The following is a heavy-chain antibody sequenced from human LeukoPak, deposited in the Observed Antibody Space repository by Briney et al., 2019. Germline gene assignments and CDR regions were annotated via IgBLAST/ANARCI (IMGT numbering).Heavy chain of an antibody. J-gene: IGHJ6*03. D-gene: IGHD1-26*01. V-gene: IGHV3-21*01. CDR1: GFTFSSYW. Sequence: GSLKLSCAASGFTFSSYWMNWVRQAPGKALEWVSSITSSGTHIFYADSVRGRFTISRDNAKNSLYLQMDSLGPDDTAVYYCARDPYSGNYGNDYYYYMDVWGKGTTVTISS. CDR2: ITSSGTHI. CDR3: ARDPYSGNYGNDYYYYMDV.